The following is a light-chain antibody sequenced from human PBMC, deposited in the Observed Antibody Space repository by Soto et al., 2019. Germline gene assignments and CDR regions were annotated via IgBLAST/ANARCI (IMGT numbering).Light chain of an antibody. V-gene: IGKV3-15*01. CDR3: QQYDNWPRT. Sequence: EILMTQSPDTLSVSPGERATLSCRASLSVSSNLAWYQQKPGQAPRLLIYDASSRATGIPSRFSGSGSGTEFTLTISSLKSEDFAVYYCQQYDNWPRTFGQGTKVDIK. J-gene: IGKJ1*01. CDR2: DAS. CDR1: LSVSSN.